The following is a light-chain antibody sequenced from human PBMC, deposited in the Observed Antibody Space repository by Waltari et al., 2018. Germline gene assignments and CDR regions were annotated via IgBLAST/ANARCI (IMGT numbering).Light chain of an antibody. CDR2: NDN. Sequence: SILTQPPSVSGTPGQRVTISCSGSNSNIGGNSVNWYQQLPGTAPKLLIYNDNQGPSGVPDRFSASKSGTSATLAITGLQSEDEADYYCAVWDDSLGGVFGGGTKLTVL. CDR3: AVWDDSLGGV. J-gene: IGLJ3*02. CDR1: NSNIGGNS. V-gene: IGLV1-44*01.